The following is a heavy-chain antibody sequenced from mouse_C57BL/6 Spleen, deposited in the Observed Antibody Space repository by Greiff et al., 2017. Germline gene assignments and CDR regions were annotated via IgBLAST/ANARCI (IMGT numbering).Heavy chain of an antibody. CDR3: ARHYGNYVSSWLAY. CDR1: GFTFSDYG. D-gene: IGHD2-1*01. V-gene: IGHV5-17*01. Sequence: EVKLVESGGGLVKPGGSLKLSCAASGFTFSDYGMHWVRQAPEKGLEWVAYISSGSSTIYYADTVKGRFPSSRDNAKNTLFLQMTSLRSEDTAMYYCARHYGNYVSSWLAYWGQGTLVTVSA. CDR2: ISSGSSTI. J-gene: IGHJ3*01.